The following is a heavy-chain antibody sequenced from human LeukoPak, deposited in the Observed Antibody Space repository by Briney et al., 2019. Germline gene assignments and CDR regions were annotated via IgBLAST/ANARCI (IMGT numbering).Heavy chain of an antibody. Sequence: GGSLRLSCSVSGFNFDDFTMHWVRQAPGSGLEWVASIGGDGGDADYADSVKGRFAISRDSAKNSLYLQMSNLRPADTAFYYCAKDYVGRGFDYWGQGTLVTVSS. CDR2: IGGDGGDA. D-gene: IGHD3-10*01. J-gene: IGHJ4*02. CDR3: AKDYVGRGFDY. CDR1: GFNFDDFT. V-gene: IGHV3-9*01.